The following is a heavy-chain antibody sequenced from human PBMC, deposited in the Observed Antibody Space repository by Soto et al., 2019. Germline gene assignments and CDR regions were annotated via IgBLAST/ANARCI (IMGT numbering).Heavy chain of an antibody. V-gene: IGHV3-73*01. CDR2: IRGKTDTYAT. D-gene: IGHD6-13*01. CDR3: TKRIGAYAMDV. Sequence: GGSLRLSCAASGFTFSGSSMHWVRQASGKGLEWVGRIRGKTDTYATAYAAPVRGRFTISRDDSKNTAYLQMNSLKTEDTAVYFCTKRIGAYAMDVWGQGTTVTVS. J-gene: IGHJ6*02. CDR1: GFTFSGSS.